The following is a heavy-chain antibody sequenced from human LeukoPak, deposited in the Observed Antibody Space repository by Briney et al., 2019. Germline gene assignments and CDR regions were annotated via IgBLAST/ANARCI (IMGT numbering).Heavy chain of an antibody. Sequence: GGSLRLSCAASGFTFSSYAMHWVRQAPGKGLEWVATIKGDGSEKHYVESVEGRFTISRDNAKNSLYLQMNSLRAEDTAVYYCARNAFDNWGQGTMVTVSS. CDR2: IKGDGSEK. CDR1: GFTFSSYA. J-gene: IGHJ3*02. V-gene: IGHV3-7*01. CDR3: ARNAFDN.